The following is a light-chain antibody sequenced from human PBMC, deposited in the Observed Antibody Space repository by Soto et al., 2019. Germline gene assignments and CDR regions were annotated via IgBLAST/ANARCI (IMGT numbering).Light chain of an antibody. CDR1: QSISSW. V-gene: IGKV1-5*01. J-gene: IGKJ1*01. Sequence: DIQMTQSPSTLSASVGDRVTITCRESQSISSWMAWYQQKPRKAPKHLNYDASSLESGVPSSFRGSGSGTEFTLTISSLQPDDFATYYRQQYNSYSWTFGQGTRWIS. CDR2: DAS. CDR3: QQYNSYSWT.